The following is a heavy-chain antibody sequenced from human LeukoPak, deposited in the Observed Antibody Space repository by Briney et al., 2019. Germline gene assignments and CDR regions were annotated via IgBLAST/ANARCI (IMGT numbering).Heavy chain of an antibody. D-gene: IGHD3-16*02. Sequence: ASVKVSCKASGGTFSSYAISWVRQAPGQGLEWMGGIIPIFGTANYAQKFQGRVTITADESTSTAYMELRSLRSDDTAVYYCARDSLGIRGMDVWGKGTTVTVSS. CDR3: ARDSLGIRGMDV. CDR1: GGTFSSYA. J-gene: IGHJ6*04. V-gene: IGHV1-69*01. CDR2: IIPIFGTA.